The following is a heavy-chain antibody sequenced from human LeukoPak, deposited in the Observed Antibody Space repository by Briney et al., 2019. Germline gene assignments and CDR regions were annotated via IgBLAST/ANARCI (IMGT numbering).Heavy chain of an antibody. CDR1: GGTFSSYA. CDR3: ARAVAGTWYFDY. Sequence: SVKVSCKASGGTFSSYAMSWVGQAPGQGLEWMGRIISILGIANYAQKLQGRVTITADKSTSTAYMELSSLRSEDTAVYYCARAVAGTWYFDYWGQGTWSPSPQ. D-gene: IGHD6-19*01. CDR2: IISILGIA. J-gene: IGHJ4*02. V-gene: IGHV1-69*04.